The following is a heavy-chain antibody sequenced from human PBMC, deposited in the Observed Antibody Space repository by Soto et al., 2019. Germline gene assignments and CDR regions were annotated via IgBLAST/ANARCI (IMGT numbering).Heavy chain of an antibody. V-gene: IGHV1-18*04. J-gene: IGHJ4*02. CDR2: INPYNHNT. CDR3: ARAEKWVTGNMGGY. Sequence: ASVKVSCKAFGYTFTTYGISWVRQAPGQGLEWMGWINPYNHNTYYAQKIQGRLTMTTDTSTSTAYMELRSLRSDDSAIYYCARAEKWVTGNMGGYWGQGTVVTASS. D-gene: IGHD1-20*01. CDR1: GYTFTTYG.